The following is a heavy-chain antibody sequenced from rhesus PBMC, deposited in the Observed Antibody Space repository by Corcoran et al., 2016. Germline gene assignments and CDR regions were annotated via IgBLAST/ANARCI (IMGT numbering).Heavy chain of an antibody. CDR3: ARTKWNDVSLDV. D-gene: IGHD1-7*02. J-gene: IGHJ5-2*02. CDR1: GFSIHTAETG. CDR2: IYWNDRK. Sequence: QVTLKESGPALVKPTQTLTLTCALPGFSIHTAETGVGWIRQPPGKALEWLANIYWNDRKYYSTSLKSRLTISKDTSNNQVILTMTNMDPVDTATYYCARTKWNDVSLDVWGRGVLVTVSS. V-gene: IGHV2-95*01.